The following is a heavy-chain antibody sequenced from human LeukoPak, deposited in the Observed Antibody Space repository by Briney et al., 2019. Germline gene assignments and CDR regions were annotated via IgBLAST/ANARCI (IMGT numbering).Heavy chain of an antibody. D-gene: IGHD3-22*01. CDR1: GYTFTSYD. J-gene: IGHJ4*02. V-gene: IGHV1-8*03. CDR3: AVNYYDSSGYH. Sequence: ASVKVSCKASGYTFTSYDISWVRQATGQGLEWMGWMNPNSGNTGYAQKFQGRVTITRNTSISTAYMELSSQRSEDTAVYYCAVNYYDSSGYHWGQGTLVTVSS. CDR2: MNPNSGNT.